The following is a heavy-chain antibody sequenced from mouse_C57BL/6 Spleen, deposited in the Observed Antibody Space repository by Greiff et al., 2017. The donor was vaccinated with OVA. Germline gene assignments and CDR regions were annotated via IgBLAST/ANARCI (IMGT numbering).Heavy chain of an antibody. CDR2: IDPSDSYT. V-gene: IGHV1-50*01. J-gene: IGHJ1*03. Sequence: VQLQQPGAELVKPGASVKLSCKASGYTFTSYWMQWVKQRPGQGLEWIGEIDPSDSYTNYNQKFKGKATLTVDTSSSTAYMQLSSLTSEDSAVYYCARGVRYFDVWGTGTTVTVSS. CDR3: ARGVRYFDV. CDR1: GYTFTSYW.